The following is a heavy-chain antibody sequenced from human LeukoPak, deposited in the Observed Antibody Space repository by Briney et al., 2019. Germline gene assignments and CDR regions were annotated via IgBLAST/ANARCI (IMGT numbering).Heavy chain of an antibody. D-gene: IGHD4-17*01. Sequence: PGGSLRLSCAASGFTFSTYWMSWVRQAPGKGLEWVANIKQDGSENYYVDSVKGRFTISRDNSKNTLYLQMGSLRAEDMAVYYCARAFYGDAFDIWGQETMVTVSS. CDR3: ARAFYGDAFDI. CDR2: IKQDGSEN. V-gene: IGHV3-7*01. J-gene: IGHJ3*02. CDR1: GFTFSTYW.